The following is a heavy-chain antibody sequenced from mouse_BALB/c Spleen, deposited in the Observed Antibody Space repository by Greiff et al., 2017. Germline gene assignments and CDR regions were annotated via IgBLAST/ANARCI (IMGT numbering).Heavy chain of an antibody. CDR3: ARGSYSY. D-gene: IGHD1-1*01. J-gene: IGHJ2*01. CDR2: INSNGGST. V-gene: IGHV5-6-3*01. Sequence: EVQLVESGGGLVQPGGSLKLSCAASGFTFSSYGMSWVRQTPDKRLELVATINSNGGSTYYPDSVKGRFTISRDNAKNTLYLQMSSLKSEDTAMYYCARGSYSYWGQGTTLTVSS. CDR1: GFTFSSYG.